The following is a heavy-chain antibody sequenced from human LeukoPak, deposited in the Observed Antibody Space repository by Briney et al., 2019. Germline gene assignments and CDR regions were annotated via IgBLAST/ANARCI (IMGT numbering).Heavy chain of an antibody. CDR2: ISGDGGST. Sequence: PGGSLRLSCAASGFTFDDYAMHWVRQAPGKGLEGVSLISGDGGSTYYADSVKGRFTISRDNSKNSLYLQMNSLRTEDTALYYCAGGRARIAAAGHRNNWFDPWGQGTLVTVSS. CDR3: AGGRARIAAAGHRNNWFDP. J-gene: IGHJ5*02. CDR1: GFTFDDYA. D-gene: IGHD6-13*01. V-gene: IGHV3-43*02.